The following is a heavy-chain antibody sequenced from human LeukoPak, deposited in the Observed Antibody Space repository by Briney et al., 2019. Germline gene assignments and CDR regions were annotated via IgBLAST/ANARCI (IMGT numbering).Heavy chain of an antibody. D-gene: IGHD3-10*01. V-gene: IGHV4-34*01. CDR2: INHSGST. Sequence: SETLSLTCAVYGGSFSGYYWSWIRQPPGKGLEWIGEINHSGSTNYNPSLKSRVTISVDTSKNQFSLKLSSVTAADTAVYYCARDMYYYGSGSSPMNHAFDIWGQGTMVTVSS. CDR3: ARDMYYYGSGSSPMNHAFDI. CDR1: GGSFSGYY. J-gene: IGHJ3*02.